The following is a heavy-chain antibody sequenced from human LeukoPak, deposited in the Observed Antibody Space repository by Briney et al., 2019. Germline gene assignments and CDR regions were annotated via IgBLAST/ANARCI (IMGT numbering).Heavy chain of an antibody. D-gene: IGHD6-13*01. V-gene: IGHV3-48*01. CDR2: ISLSSSSI. CDR1: GFTFSSYN. J-gene: IGHJ4*02. Sequence: GGSLRLSCAASGFTFSSYNMNWVRQAPGKGLEWVSCISLSSSSIYYADSVRGRFTISRDNAKSSLYLQMNSLTAEDTAVYYCAREPTYTSSWHTTCDYWGQGTLVTVSS. CDR3: AREPTYTSSWHTTCDY.